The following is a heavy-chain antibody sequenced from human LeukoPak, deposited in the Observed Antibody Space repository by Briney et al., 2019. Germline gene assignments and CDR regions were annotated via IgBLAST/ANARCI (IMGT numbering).Heavy chain of an antibody. V-gene: IGHV3-7*01. CDR1: GFTFSSYW. CDR2: IKQDGSEK. CDR3: ARDSGSYSGLSNFDY. Sequence: PGGSLRLSCAASGFTFSSYWMSWVRQALGRGLEWVANIKQDGSEKYYVDSVKGRFTISRDNAKNSLYLQMNSLRAEDTAVYYCARDSGSYSGLSNFDYWGQGTLVTVSS. D-gene: IGHD1-26*01. J-gene: IGHJ4*02.